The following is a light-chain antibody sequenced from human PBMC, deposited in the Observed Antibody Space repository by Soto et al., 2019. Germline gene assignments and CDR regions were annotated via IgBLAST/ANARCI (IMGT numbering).Light chain of an antibody. V-gene: IGLV2-14*01. Sequence: QSVLTQPASVSGSPGQSITISCTGTSSDVGGYNYVSWYQQYPGKAPKLMIYEVSSQPSGVSDRFSGSKSGNTASLTISGLQAEDEGDYYCYSYTSSSTVVFGGGTQLTVL. CDR1: SSDVGGYNY. CDR3: YSYTSSSTVV. CDR2: EVS. J-gene: IGLJ2*01.